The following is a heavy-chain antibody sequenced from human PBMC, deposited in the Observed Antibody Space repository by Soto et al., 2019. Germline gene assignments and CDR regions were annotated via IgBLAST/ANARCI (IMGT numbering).Heavy chain of an antibody. Sequence: GGSLRLSCAASGFTFSSYGMHWVRQAPGKGLEWVAVIWYDGSNKYYADSVKGRFTISRDNSKNTLYLQMNSLRAEDTAVYYCARDCMEWSQYGMDVWGQGTTVTVSS. V-gene: IGHV3-33*01. CDR3: ARDCMEWSQYGMDV. D-gene: IGHD3-3*01. CDR1: GFTFSSYG. J-gene: IGHJ6*02. CDR2: IWYDGSNK.